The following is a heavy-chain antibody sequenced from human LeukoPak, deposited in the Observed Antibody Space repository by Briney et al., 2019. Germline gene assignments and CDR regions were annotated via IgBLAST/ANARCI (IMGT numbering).Heavy chain of an antibody. D-gene: IGHD2-15*01. CDR3: ATATSWSYYYYGMDV. V-gene: IGHV3-48*01. CDR1: GFSFSTSY. Sequence: GGSLRLSCAASGFSFSTSYMNWVRQAPGKGLEWVSYISSSSSTIYYADSVKGRFTISRDNAKNSLFLQMNSLRGEDTAVYYCATATSWSYYYYGMDVWGQGTTVTVSS. J-gene: IGHJ6*02. CDR2: ISSSSSTI.